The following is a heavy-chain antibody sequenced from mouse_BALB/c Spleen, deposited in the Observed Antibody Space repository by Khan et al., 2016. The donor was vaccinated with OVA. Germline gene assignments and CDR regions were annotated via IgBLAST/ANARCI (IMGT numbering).Heavy chain of an antibody. CDR2: ILPGSGST. CDR3: ARSYYGD. Sequence: QVQLQQSGTELMKPGASVKISCKASGYKFSNYWIEWVKQRPGHGLEWIGEILPGSGSTKYNVKFKGKATFTADTSSSTAFMQLSSLTSEDSAVYYCARSYYGDCAQGPLVTVSA. CDR1: GYKFSNYW. J-gene: IGHJ3*01. D-gene: IGHD2-10*01. V-gene: IGHV1-9*01.